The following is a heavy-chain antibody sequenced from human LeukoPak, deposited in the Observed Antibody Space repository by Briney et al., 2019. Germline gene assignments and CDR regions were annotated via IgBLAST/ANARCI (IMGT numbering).Heavy chain of an antibody. CDR3: AKDRRDRGGSWWCINY. Sequence: GGSLRLSCAASGFTFSSYAMSWVRQAPGKGLEWVSAISGSGGSTYYTDSVKGRFTISRDNSKNTLYLQMNSLRAEDTAVYYCAKDRRDRGGSWWCINYWGQGTLVTVSS. CDR1: GFTFSSYA. J-gene: IGHJ4*02. D-gene: IGHD2-8*02. V-gene: IGHV3-23*01. CDR2: ISGSGGST.